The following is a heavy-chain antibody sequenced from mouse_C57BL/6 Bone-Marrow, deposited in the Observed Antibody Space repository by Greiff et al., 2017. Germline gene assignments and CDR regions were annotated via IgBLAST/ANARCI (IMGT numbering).Heavy chain of an antibody. CDR1: GYAFSSSW. D-gene: IGHD1-1*01. V-gene: IGHV1-82*01. CDR3: ASYYYGSSPY. J-gene: IGHJ3*01. CDR2: IYPGDGAT. Sequence: QVQLKQSGPELVKPGASVKISCKASGYAFSSSWMNWVKQRPGKGLEWIGRIYPGDGATNYNGKFKGKATLTADKASSTAYMQLSSLTSEDSAVYFCASYYYGSSPYWGQGTLVTVSA.